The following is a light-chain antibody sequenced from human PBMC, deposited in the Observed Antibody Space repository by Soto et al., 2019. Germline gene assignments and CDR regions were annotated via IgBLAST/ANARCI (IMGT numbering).Light chain of an antibody. V-gene: IGLV2-14*01. CDR2: EVS. J-gene: IGLJ2*01. CDR1: SSDVGAYDY. CDR3: SSYTTRSTHVV. Sequence: QSAVTQPASVSGSPGQSITISCTGTSSDVGAYDYVSWFQQHPGKAPKLIIYEVSYRPSGVSSRFSGSKSGNRASLTISGLHAEDEADYYCSSYTTRSTHVVFGGGTKLTVL.